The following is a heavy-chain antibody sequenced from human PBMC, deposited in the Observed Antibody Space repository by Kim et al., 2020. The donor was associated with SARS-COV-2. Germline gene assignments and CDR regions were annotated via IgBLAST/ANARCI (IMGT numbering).Heavy chain of an antibody. CDR2: INAGSGNT. V-gene: IGHV1-3*01. J-gene: IGHJ4*01. D-gene: IGHD3-3*01. Sequence: ASVKVSCKASGYTFSNYAMHWVRQAPGQRLEWMGWINAGSGNTEYSQKFQGRLIITRDTSASTAYMELSSLRSEDTAVYYCARGGAVLRFFDWFSSYFDY. CDR3: ARGGAVLRFFDWFSSYFDY. CDR1: GYTFSNYA.